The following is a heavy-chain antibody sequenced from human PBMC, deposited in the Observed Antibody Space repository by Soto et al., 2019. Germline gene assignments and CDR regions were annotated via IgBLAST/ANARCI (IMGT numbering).Heavy chain of an antibody. D-gene: IGHD6-13*01. CDR2: IYYSGST. CDR1: GGSVSSGSYY. J-gene: IGHJ4*02. Sequence: SDTLSLTCTVSGGSVSSGSYYWSWIRQPPGKGLEWIGYIYYSGSTNYNPSLKSRVTISVDTSKNQFSLKLSSVTAADTAVYYCARVSSLDFFDYWGQGTLVTVSS. V-gene: IGHV4-61*01. CDR3: ARVSSLDFFDY.